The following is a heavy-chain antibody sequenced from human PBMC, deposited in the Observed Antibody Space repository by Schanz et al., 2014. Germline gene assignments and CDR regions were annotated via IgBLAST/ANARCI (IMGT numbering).Heavy chain of an antibody. CDR2: IIPILGIA. V-gene: IGHV1-69*02. CDR1: GGTFSSYT. Sequence: QVQLVQSGAEVKKPGSSVKVSCKLSGGTFSSYTINWVRQAPGQGLEWMGRIIPILGIANYAQKFQGRVTITADKSSDTAYMELSSLRSEDTAVYYCASSGAGYSSSWDFDYWGQGSLVTVSS. J-gene: IGHJ4*02. CDR3: ASSGAGYSSSWDFDY. D-gene: IGHD6-13*01.